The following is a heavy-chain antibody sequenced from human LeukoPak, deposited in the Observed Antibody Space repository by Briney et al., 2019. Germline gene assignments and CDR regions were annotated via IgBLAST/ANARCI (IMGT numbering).Heavy chain of an antibody. J-gene: IGHJ4*02. Sequence: ASVKVSCKTSGYTFTDYNIHWVRQAPGQGLEWMGWISAYSGYTHYAQKIQGRVTVTTEASTSTAYMELRSLTSYDTAVYYCARDAVSTTTAGGIDYWGQGTLVTVSS. CDR2: ISAYSGYT. V-gene: IGHV1-18*04. CDR1: GYTFTDYN. D-gene: IGHD5/OR15-5a*01. CDR3: ARDAVSTTTAGGIDY.